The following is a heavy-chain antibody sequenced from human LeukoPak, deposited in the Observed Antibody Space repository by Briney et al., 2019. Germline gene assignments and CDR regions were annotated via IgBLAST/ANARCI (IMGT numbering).Heavy chain of an antibody. D-gene: IGHD2-2*01. CDR3: ARGGQDIVVVPAAILGYYFDY. J-gene: IGHJ4*02. CDR1: GYTFTSYD. V-gene: IGHV1-8*01. CDR2: MNPNSGNT. Sequence: ASVKVSCKASGYTFTSYDINWVRQATGQGLECMGWMNPNSGNTGYAQKFQGRVTMTRNTSISTAYMELSSLRSEDTAVYYCARGGQDIVVVPAAILGYYFDYWGQGTLVTVSS.